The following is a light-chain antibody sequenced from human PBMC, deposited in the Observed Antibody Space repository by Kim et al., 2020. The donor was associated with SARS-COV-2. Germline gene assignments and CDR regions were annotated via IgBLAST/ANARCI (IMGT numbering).Light chain of an antibody. Sequence: RVTLSCTRSSSNIGAGDAVHWYQQLPGTAPKLLIYGNSNRPSGVPDRFSGSKSGTSASLAITGLQAEYEADYYCQSYDSSLSALYVFGTGTKVTVL. V-gene: IGLV1-40*01. CDR2: GNS. J-gene: IGLJ1*01. CDR1: SSNIGAGDA. CDR3: QSYDSSLSALYV.